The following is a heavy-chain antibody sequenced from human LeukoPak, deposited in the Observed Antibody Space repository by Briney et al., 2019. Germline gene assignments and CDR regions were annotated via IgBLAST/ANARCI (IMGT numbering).Heavy chain of an antibody. CDR1: GYTFTGYY. CDR3: ARVLDDSGGYYFILGAFDI. D-gene: IGHD3-22*01. Sequence: ASVKVSCKASGYTFTGYYMHWVRQAPGQGLEWMGWINPNSGGTNYAQKFQGRVTMTRDTSISTAYMELSRLRSDDTAVYYCARVLDDSGGYYFILGAFDIWGLGTMVTVSS. CDR2: INPNSGGT. J-gene: IGHJ3*02. V-gene: IGHV1-2*02.